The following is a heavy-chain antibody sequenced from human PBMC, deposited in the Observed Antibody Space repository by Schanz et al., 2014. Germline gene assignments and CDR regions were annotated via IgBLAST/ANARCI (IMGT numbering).Heavy chain of an antibody. D-gene: IGHD3-10*01. Sequence: VQLVESGGGLVQPGGSLRLSCAASGFVFGDYYMTWIRQAPGKGLEWLSYISDSGTYTNYADSVKGRFTISRDNAKNSLFLQMNSLISEDTAVYYCAKYRGYYRVSGSYRELEYWGQGTLVTVSS. V-gene: IGHV3-11*05. CDR1: GFVFGDYY. CDR3: AKYRGYYRVSGSYRELEY. J-gene: IGHJ4*02. CDR2: ISDSGTYT.